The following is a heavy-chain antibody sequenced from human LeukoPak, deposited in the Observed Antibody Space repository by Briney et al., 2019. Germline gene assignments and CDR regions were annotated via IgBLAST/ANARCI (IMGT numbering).Heavy chain of an antibody. CDR3: AKQRAGSAWFTLDY. CDR1: GFTFITHA. Sequence: GGSLRLSCAASGFTFITHAMSWVRQAPGRGLEWVSASGGTIGNTFYANSVKGRFTISRDNSKNTLYLQMSSLRAEDTALYYCAKQRAGSAWFTLDYWGPGTLVTVSS. V-gene: IGHV3-23*01. CDR2: SGGTIGNT. D-gene: IGHD6-19*01. J-gene: IGHJ4*02.